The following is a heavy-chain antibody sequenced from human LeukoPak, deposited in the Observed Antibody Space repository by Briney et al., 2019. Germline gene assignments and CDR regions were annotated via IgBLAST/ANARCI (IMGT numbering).Heavy chain of an antibody. D-gene: IGHD3-9*01. CDR1: GFTFSSYE. J-gene: IGHJ3*02. Sequence: PGGSLRLSCAASGFTFSSYEMNWVRQAPGKGLEWVSYISSSGSTIYYADSVKGRFTISRDNAKNSLYLQMNSLRAEDPAVYDCGRGPFSHVLRYFDWFRAGAFDIWGQGTMVTVSS. CDR3: GRGPFSHVLRYFDWFRAGAFDI. CDR2: ISSSGSTI. V-gene: IGHV3-48*03.